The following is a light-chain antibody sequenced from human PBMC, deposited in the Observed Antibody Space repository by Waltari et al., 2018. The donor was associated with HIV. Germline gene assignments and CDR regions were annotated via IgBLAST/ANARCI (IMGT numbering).Light chain of an antibody. CDR2: PPP. CDR3: AAWDDSLNGHLV. V-gene: IGLV1-44*01. Sequence: QSVLTQPPSASGTPGPRVTISCSGGSPNIGTNPVFWYPHLPAPAPKVLISPPPQRPSGVPGRFSGSKSGTSAYLAISGLQSEDEADYYCAAWDDSLNGHLVFGGGTKLTVL. CDR1: SPNIGTNP. J-gene: IGLJ2*01.